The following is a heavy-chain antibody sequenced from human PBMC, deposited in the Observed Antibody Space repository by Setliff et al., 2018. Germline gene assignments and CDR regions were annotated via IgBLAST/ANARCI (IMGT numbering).Heavy chain of an antibody. V-gene: IGHV1-3*01. Sequence: GASVKVSCKASGYTFTNYAIHWVRQAPGQRLEWMGWINAGNGNTKYSQKFQGRVTITRDTSASTAYMELSSLRSEDTAVYYCARVPRLTGMRNAFDIWGQGTMVTVSS. D-gene: IGHD3-9*01. CDR3: ARVPRLTGMRNAFDI. CDR2: INAGNGNT. J-gene: IGHJ3*02. CDR1: GYTFTNYA.